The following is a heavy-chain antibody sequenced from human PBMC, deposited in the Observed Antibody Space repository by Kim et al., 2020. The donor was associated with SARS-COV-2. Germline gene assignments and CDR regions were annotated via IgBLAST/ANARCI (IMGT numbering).Heavy chain of an antibody. V-gene: IGHV3-9*01. CDR2: ISWNSGSI. D-gene: IGHD3-16*01. CDR3: AKDEGGGYYYYYGMDV. Sequence: GGSLRLSCAASGFTFDDYAMHWVRQAPGKGLEWVSGISWNSGSIGYADSVNGRFTISRDNAKNSLYLQMNSLRAEDTALYYCAKDEGGGYYYYYGMDVWGQGTTVTVSS. CDR1: GFTFDDYA. J-gene: IGHJ6*02.